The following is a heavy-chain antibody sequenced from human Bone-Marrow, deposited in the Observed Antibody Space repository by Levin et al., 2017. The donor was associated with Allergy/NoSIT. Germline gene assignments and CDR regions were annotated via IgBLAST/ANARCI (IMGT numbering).Heavy chain of an antibody. CDR2: ISYDSINK. V-gene: IGHV3-30-3*01. J-gene: IGHJ6*02. D-gene: IGHD1-26*01. CDR1: GFNFSSYA. Sequence: PGGSLRLSCAVSGFNFSSYAMHWVRQAPGKGLEWVSLISYDSINKYYADSVRGRFTISRDNSKNTMYLQMSSLRAEDTAVYSCVKVGAIRDQYHYYGLDVWGQGTTVTVSS. CDR3: VKVGAIRDQYHYYGLDV.